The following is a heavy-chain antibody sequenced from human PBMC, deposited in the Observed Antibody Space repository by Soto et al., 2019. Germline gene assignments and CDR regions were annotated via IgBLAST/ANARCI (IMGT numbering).Heavy chain of an antibody. CDR3: ARDRNSGSRPDAFAI. V-gene: IGHV4-38-2*02. CDR2: IIHSGNT. CDR1: DYSIGSGYY. J-gene: IGHJ3*02. D-gene: IGHD1-26*01. Sequence: PSETLSLTCTVSDYSIGSGYYWGWIRQPPGKGLEWIGSIIHSGNTNYNPSLKSRVTMSVDTSKNQFSLKLSSVIAADTAVYYCARDRNSGSRPDAFAIWGQGTMATVSS.